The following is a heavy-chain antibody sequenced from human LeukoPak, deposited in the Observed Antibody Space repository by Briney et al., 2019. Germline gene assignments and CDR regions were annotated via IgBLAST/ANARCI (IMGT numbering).Heavy chain of an antibody. V-gene: IGHV4-59*01. CDR1: GGSISSYY. Sequence: PSETLPLTCTVSGGSISSYYWSWIRQPPGKGLEWIGYIYYSGSTNYNPSLKSRVTISVDTSKNQFSLKLSSVTAADTAVYYCARRHYYDSSGYFDIWGQGTMVTVSS. CDR2: IYYSGST. CDR3: ARRHYYDSSGYFDI. D-gene: IGHD3-22*01. J-gene: IGHJ3*02.